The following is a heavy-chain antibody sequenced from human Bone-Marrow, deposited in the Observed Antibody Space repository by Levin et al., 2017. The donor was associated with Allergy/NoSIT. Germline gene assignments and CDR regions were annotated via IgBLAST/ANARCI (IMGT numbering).Heavy chain of an antibody. Sequence: PGGSLRLSCAASGFTFSSYGMHWVRQAPGKGLEWVAVIWYDGSNKYYADSVKGRFTISRDNSKNTLYLQMNSLRAEDTAVYYCARDQVPQGAFDIWGQGTMVTVSS. CDR2: IWYDGSNK. CDR3: ARDQVPQGAFDI. J-gene: IGHJ3*02. CDR1: GFTFSSYG. V-gene: IGHV3-33*01.